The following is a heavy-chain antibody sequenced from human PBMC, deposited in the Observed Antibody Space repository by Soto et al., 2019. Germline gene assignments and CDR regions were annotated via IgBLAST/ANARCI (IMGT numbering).Heavy chain of an antibody. J-gene: IGHJ4*02. Sequence: SVKVSCKASGGTFYTYTFSWVRQAPGQGLEWMGSITPIYPTTNYAEKFQGRLTVTADGSTNTAYMELNSLTSEDTAVYYCARIPRDSFPTSDDLDSWGQGTLVTVSS. D-gene: IGHD5-18*01. CDR2: ITPIYPTT. V-gene: IGHV1-69*13. CDR3: ARIPRDSFPTSDDLDS. CDR1: GGTFYTYT.